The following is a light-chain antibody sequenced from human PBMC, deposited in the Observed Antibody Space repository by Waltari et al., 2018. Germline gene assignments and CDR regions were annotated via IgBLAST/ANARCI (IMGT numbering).Light chain of an antibody. J-gene: IGKJ2*01. CDR2: DAS. CDR1: QSVSSY. Sequence: EIVLTQSPATLSLSPGERATLSCRASQSVSSYLAWYQQKPGQAPRLLICDASNRATGIPARFSGSGSGTDFTRTISSLEPEDFAVYYCQQRSNWPPPYTFGQGTKLEIK. CDR3: QQRSNWPPPYT. V-gene: IGKV3-11*01.